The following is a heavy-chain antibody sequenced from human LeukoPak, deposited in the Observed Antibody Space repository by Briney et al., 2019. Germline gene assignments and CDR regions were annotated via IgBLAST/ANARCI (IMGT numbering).Heavy chain of an antibody. D-gene: IGHD4-11*01. CDR2: ISSSGSTI. Sequence: GGSLRLSCAASGFTFSSYEMNWVRQAPGKGLEWVSYISSSGSTIYYADSVKGRFTISRDNAKNSLYLQMNSLRAEDTAVYYCARDPSHDYSNPGYFDYWGQGTLVTVSS. CDR3: ARDPSHDYSNPGYFDY. CDR1: GFTFSSYE. J-gene: IGHJ4*02. V-gene: IGHV3-48*03.